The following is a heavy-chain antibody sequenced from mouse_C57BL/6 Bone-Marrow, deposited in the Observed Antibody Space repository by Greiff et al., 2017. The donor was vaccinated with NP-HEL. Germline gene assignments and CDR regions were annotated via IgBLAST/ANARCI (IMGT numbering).Heavy chain of an antibody. J-gene: IGHJ2*01. D-gene: IGHD2-5*01. V-gene: IGHV1-26*01. CDR1: GYTFTDYY. CDR3: ATYYSNYVDY. CDR2: INPNNGGT. Sequence: VQLKQSGPELVKPGASVKISCKASGYTFTDYYMNWVKQSHGKSLEWIGDINPNNGGTSYNQKFKGKATLTVDKSSSTAYMELRSLTSEDSAVYYCATYYSNYVDYWGRGTTLTVSS.